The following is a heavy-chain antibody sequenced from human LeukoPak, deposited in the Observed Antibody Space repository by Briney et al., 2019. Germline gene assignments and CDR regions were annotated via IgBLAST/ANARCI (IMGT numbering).Heavy chain of an antibody. V-gene: IGHV1-2*02. CDR3: ARCDSTSCYTTNDAFDI. Sequence: ASVKVSCKASGYTFTGYYMHWVRQAPGQGLEWMGWINPNSGGTNYAQKFQGRVTKTSDTSISTAYMELSRLRSDDTAVYYCARCDSTSCYTTNDAFDIWGQGTMVTVST. J-gene: IGHJ3*02. CDR2: INPNSGGT. D-gene: IGHD2-2*02. CDR1: GYTFTGYY.